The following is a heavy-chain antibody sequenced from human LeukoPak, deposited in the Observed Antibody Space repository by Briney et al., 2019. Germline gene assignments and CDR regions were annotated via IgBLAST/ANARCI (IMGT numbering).Heavy chain of an antibody. D-gene: IGHD3-10*01. CDR3: AKGTLTMVRGVINHYYGMDV. Sequence: GGSLRLSCAASGFTFSSYGMHWVRQAPGKGLEWVAVISYDGSNKYYADSVKGRFTISRDNSKNTLYLQMNSLRAEDTAVYYCAKGTLTMVRGVINHYYGMDVWGKGTTVTVSS. J-gene: IGHJ6*04. V-gene: IGHV3-30*18. CDR1: GFTFSSYG. CDR2: ISYDGSNK.